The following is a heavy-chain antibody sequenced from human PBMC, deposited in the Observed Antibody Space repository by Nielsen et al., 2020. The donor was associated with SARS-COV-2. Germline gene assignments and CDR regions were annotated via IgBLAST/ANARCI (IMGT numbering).Heavy chain of an antibody. CDR3: VRDRGAAVTTTRARVDY. CDR2: ISGSGGST. D-gene: IGHD4-17*01. J-gene: IGHJ4*02. Sequence: GGSLRLSCAASGFTFSSYAMSWVRQAPGKGLEWVSAISGSGGSTYYADSVKGRFTISRDNSKNTLFLQMSSLRVEDTAVYYCVRDRGAAVTTTRARVDYWGQGTLVTVSS. V-gene: IGHV3-23*01. CDR1: GFTFSSYA.